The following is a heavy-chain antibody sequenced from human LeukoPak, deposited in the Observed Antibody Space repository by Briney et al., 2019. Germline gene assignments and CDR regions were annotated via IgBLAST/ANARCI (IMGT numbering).Heavy chain of an antibody. CDR3: ARADSNNWDAKYYFDY. V-gene: IGHV1-2*06. Sequence: ASVKVSCKTSGYTFTGYYMHWVRQAPGQGLEWMGRINPNSGGTNYAQKFQGRVTMTRGTSITTAYMELSRLRSDDTAVYYCARADSNNWDAKYYFDYWGQGALVTVSS. J-gene: IGHJ4*02. D-gene: IGHD1-26*01. CDR1: GYTFTGYY. CDR2: INPNSGGT.